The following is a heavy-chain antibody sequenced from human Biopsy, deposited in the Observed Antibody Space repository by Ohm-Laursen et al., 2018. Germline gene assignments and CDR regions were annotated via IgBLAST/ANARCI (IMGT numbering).Heavy chain of an antibody. Sequence: SLRLSCAASGFTFSTYAMTWVRQAPGEGLEWVSSITGSGGSTYYPDSVKGRFTISRDNSKNSLYLQMNSLRAEDTALYYCAKDSGGSPLGELFHWGQGNLVTVSS. CDR3: AKDSGGSPLGELFH. CDR2: ITGSGGST. J-gene: IGHJ4*02. V-gene: IGHV3-23*01. D-gene: IGHD3-16*01. CDR1: GFTFSTYA.